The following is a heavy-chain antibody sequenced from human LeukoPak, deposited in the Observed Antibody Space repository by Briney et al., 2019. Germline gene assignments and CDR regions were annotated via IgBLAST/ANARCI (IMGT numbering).Heavy chain of an antibody. CDR1: GGSFSGYY. J-gene: IGHJ4*02. Sequence: SETLSLTCAVYGGSFSGYYWSWFRQPPGKGLEWIGEINHSGSTNYNPSLKSRVTISVDTSKNQFSLKLSSVTAADTAVYYCARGIAVAGTGLDYWGQGTLVTVSS. V-gene: IGHV4-34*01. CDR2: INHSGST. CDR3: ARGIAVAGTGLDY. D-gene: IGHD6-19*01.